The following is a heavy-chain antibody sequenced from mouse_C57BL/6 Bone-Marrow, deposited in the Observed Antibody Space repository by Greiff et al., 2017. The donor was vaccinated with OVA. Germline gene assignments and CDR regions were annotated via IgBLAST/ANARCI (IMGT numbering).Heavy chain of an antibody. CDR3: ASHLCAY. V-gene: IGHV5-4*01. CDR2: ISAGGSYT. Sequence: EVHLVESGGGLVKPGGSLKLSCAASGFTFSSYAMSWVRQTPEKRLEWVATISAGGSYTYYPDNVMGRFTNSRDNAKNNLYLQISHLKSEDTAIYYCASHLCAYWGQGTLVTVSA. J-gene: IGHJ3*01. CDR1: GFTFSSYA.